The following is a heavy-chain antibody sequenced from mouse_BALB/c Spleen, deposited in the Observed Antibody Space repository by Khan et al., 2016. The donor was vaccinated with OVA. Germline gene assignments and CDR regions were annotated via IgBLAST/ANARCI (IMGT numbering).Heavy chain of an antibody. Sequence: QIQLVQSGAELVKPGASVKLSCKASGYTFTSYYMYWVKQRPGQGLEWIGEINPSNGGTNFNEKFKSKATLTVDKSSRTAYMQLSSLTSEDSAVYCCTRGGYGGFAYWGQGTLVTVSA. CDR3: TRGGYGGFAY. V-gene: IGHV1S81*02. D-gene: IGHD3-1*01. CDR2: INPSNGGT. CDR1: GYTFTSYY. J-gene: IGHJ3*01.